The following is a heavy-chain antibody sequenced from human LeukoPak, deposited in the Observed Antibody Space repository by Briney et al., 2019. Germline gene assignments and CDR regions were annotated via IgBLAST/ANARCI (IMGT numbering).Heavy chain of an antibody. D-gene: IGHD5-12*01. CDR2: IYYSGST. Sequence: SETLSLTCTVSGGSISSSSYYWGWIRQPSGKGLEWIGSIYYSGSTYYNPSLKSRVTISVDTSKNQFSLKLSSVTAADTAVYYCASHCIVATTYHHHWGQGPLVSV. CDR3: ASHCIVATTYHHH. J-gene: IGHJ5*02. CDR1: GGSISSSSYY. V-gene: IGHV4-39*01.